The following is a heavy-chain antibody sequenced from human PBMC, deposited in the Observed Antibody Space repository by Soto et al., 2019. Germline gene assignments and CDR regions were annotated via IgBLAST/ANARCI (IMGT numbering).Heavy chain of an antibody. CDR1: GYNFAGYW. Sequence: PGESLKISCKGSGYNFAGYWIAWVRQMPGKGPELMGIIYPSDSDTRYRPSFQGQVTISADKSISSAYLQWSSLRASDTAMYYCARGGVSTRTFDYWGQGTPVTVSS. J-gene: IGHJ4*02. CDR2: IYPSDSDT. V-gene: IGHV5-51*01. CDR3: ARGGVSTRTFDY. D-gene: IGHD3-3*01.